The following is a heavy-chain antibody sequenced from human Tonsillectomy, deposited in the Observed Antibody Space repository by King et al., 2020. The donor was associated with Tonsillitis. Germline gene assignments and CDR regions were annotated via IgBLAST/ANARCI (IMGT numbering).Heavy chain of an antibody. D-gene: IGHD2-15*01. CDR3: ARANTGRYCIGDSCYSFIYYFDY. CDR2: ISSSGDTI. CDR1: GFNFSSYN. J-gene: IGHJ4*02. Sequence: VQLVESGGGLVQPGGSLRLSCAASGFNFSSYNMNWVRQAPGKGLESVSYISSSGDTIYYADSVKGRFTISRDNAKNSLYLQVNSLRAEDTAVYYCARANTGRYCIGDSCYSFIYYFDYWGQGTLVTVSS. V-gene: IGHV3-48*01.